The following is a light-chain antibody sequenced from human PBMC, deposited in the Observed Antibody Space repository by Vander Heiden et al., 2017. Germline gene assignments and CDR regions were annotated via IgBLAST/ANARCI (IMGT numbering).Light chain of an antibody. CDR1: QSISSW. V-gene: IGKV1-5*03. CDR2: EAS. Sequence: DIQMTQPPSTLPHSVGDRVTIPSRPSQSISSWLAWYQQKPGKAPKLLIYEASSLESGVPSRFSGSGSGTEFTLTISSLQPDDFATYYCQQYNSYSWTFGQGTKVEIK. J-gene: IGKJ1*01. CDR3: QQYNSYSWT.